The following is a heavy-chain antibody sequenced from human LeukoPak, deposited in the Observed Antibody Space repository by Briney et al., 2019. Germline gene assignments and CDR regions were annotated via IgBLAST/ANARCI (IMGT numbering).Heavy chain of an antibody. V-gene: IGHV1-69*05. CDR3: ARVLYSSGWYFDY. CDR1: GGTFTSYA. D-gene: IGHD6-19*01. CDR2: IIPIFGTA. Sequence: GASVKVSCKASGGTFTSYAISWVRQAPGQGLEWMGGIIPIFGTANYAQKFQGRVTITTDESTSTAYMELSSLRSEDTAVYYCARVLYSSGWYFDYWGEGTLVTVSS. J-gene: IGHJ4*02.